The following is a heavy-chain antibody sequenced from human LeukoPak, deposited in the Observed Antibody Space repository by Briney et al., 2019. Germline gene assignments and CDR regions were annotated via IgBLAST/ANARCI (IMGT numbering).Heavy chain of an antibody. CDR2: IYYSGST. CDR3: ARDTSAVAGTRYFDY. J-gene: IGHJ4*02. D-gene: IGHD6-19*01. V-gene: IGHV4-31*03. CDR1: GGSISSGGYY. Sequence: PSQTLSLTCTVSGGSISSGGYYWSWIRQHPGKGLEWIGYIYYSGSTYYNPSLKSRVTISVDTSKNQFSLQLNSVTPEDTAMYYCARDTSAVAGTRYFDYWGQGTPVTVSS.